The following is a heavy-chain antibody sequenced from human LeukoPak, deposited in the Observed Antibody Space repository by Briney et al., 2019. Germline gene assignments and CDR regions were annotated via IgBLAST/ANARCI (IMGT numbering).Heavy chain of an antibody. V-gene: IGHV1-69*05. CDR3: ATAKNYYDSSGYYYGYFQH. CDR2: IIPIFGTA. Sequence: GASVKVSCKASGGTFSSYAISWVRQAPGQGLEWMGRIIPIFGTANYAQKFQGRVTITTDESTSTAYMELSSLRSEGTAVYYCATAKNYYDSSGYYYGYFQHWGQGTLVTVSS. J-gene: IGHJ1*01. D-gene: IGHD3-22*01. CDR1: GGTFSSYA.